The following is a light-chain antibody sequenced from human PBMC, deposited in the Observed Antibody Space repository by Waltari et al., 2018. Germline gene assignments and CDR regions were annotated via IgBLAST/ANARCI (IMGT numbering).Light chain of an antibody. CDR3: CSYAGSHTWV. CDR1: SSDVGNYDL. J-gene: IGLJ3*02. V-gene: IGLV2-23*02. Sequence: QSALTQPASVSESPGQSITISCTGTSSDVGNYDLVSWYLHNPGKAPNLILYEVNKRPAGVSNRFSGSKAGNTASLTISGLQAEDEADYFCCSYAGSHTWVFGGGTKVTVL. CDR2: EVN.